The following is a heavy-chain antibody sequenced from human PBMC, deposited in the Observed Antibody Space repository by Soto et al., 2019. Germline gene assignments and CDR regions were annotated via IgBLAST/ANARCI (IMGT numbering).Heavy chain of an antibody. Sequence: EVQLLESGGGLVQPGGSLRLSCAASGFSFSTCAVSWVRQAPGKGLEWVSSISASGDTTHYAESVRGRFTISRDNSRNTLHLQMSSLTAEDTAIYSCAAQATGYFVPFDFWGRGTLVTVPS. CDR3: AAQATGYFVPFDF. CDR2: ISASGDTT. V-gene: IGHV3-23*01. D-gene: IGHD3-22*01. CDR1: GFSFSTCA. J-gene: IGHJ4*02.